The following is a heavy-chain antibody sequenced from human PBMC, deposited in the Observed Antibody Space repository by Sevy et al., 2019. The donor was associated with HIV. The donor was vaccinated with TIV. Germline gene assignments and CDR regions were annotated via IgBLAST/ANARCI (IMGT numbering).Heavy chain of an antibody. CDR1: GASISSSGYY. J-gene: IGHJ4*02. Sequence: SETLSLTCTVSGASISSSGYYWGWIRQPPGKGLEWIASINYSGSTFYNPSHKSRATISADTSKNQFSLDLNSVTAADTAIYYCAGPILTYNNGWSYYDYWGQGTVVTVSS. V-gene: IGHV4-39*01. CDR3: AGPILTYNNGWSYYDY. D-gene: IGHD6-19*01. CDR2: INYSGST.